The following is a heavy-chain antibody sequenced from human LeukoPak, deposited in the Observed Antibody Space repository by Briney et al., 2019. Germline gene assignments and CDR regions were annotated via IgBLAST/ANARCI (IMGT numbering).Heavy chain of an antibody. J-gene: IGHJ5*02. V-gene: IGHV1-69*05. D-gene: IGHD3-3*01. CDR2: IIPIFGTA. CDR1: GGTFSSYA. CDR3: ARGAHFLEGSKNWFAP. Sequence: GASVKVSCKASGGTFSSYAISWVRQAPGQGFEWMGGIIPIFGTANYAQKFQGRVTITTDESTSTAYMELSSLRSEDTAVYYCARGAHFLEGSKNWFAPWAQGPLFTVSS.